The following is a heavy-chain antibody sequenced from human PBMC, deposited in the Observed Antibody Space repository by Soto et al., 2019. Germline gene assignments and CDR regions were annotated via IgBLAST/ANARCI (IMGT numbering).Heavy chain of an antibody. CDR3: ASDLRGYSYGSRAFDI. J-gene: IGHJ3*02. V-gene: IGHV1-69*01. Sequence: QVQLVQSGAEVKKPGSSVKVSCKASGGTFSSYAISWVRQAPGQGLEWMGGIIPIFGTANYAQKFQGRVTITTDESTSTAYMELSSLRSEDTAVYYCASDLRGYSYGSRAFDIWGKGTMVTVSS. CDR2: IIPIFGTA. CDR1: GGTFSSYA. D-gene: IGHD5-18*01.